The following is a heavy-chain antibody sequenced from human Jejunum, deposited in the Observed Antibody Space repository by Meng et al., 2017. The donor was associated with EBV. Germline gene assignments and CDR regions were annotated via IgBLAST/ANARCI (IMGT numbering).Heavy chain of an antibody. Sequence: VPPESCGSGLKKPSDTLSLTCTVSGGFSSSHCWNWIRQPPGKGLEWIGYIYYTGITNYNPSLKSRVNLSVDTSKNQVSLKLSSVTAADTAVYYCARRRDFSTTWALDPWGQGTLVTVSS. V-gene: IGHV4-59*07. CDR2: IYYTGIT. D-gene: IGHD6-13*01. CDR1: GGFSSSHC. CDR3: ARRRDFSTTWALDP. J-gene: IGHJ5*02.